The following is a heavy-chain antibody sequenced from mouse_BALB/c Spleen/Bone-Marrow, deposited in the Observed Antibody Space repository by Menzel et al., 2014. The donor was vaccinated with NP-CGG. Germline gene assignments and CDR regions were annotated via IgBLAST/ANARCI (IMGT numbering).Heavy chain of an antibody. V-gene: IGHV1-87*01. Sequence: VQLVESGAELARPGASVKLSCKASGYTFTSYWMQWVKQRPGQGLEWIGAIYPGDGGTRYTQKFKGKATLTADKSSSTAYTQLSSLASEDSAVYYCARGFPFDYWGQGTTLTVSS. CDR2: IYPGDGGT. J-gene: IGHJ2*01. CDR3: ARGFPFDY. CDR1: GYTFTSYW.